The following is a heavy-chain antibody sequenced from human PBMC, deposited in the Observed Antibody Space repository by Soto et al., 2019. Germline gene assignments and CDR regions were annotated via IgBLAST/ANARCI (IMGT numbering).Heavy chain of an antibody. CDR2: ISAYNGNT. J-gene: IGHJ4*02. CDR1: GSTFSSYD. D-gene: IGHD6-19*01. Sequence: ASVQFSYESSGSTFSSYDNSWVLQAPGQLLEWMGWISAYNGNTNYAQKLQGRVTMTTDTSTSTAYMELRGLRSDDTAVYYCARGLGQWLADYWGQGTLVTVSS. V-gene: IGHV1-18*04. CDR3: ARGLGQWLADY.